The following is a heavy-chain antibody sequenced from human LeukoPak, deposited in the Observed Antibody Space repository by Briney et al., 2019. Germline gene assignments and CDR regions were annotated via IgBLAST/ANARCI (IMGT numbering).Heavy chain of an antibody. D-gene: IGHD6-19*01. Sequence: ASVKVSCKASGYTFTSYDINRVRQATGQGLEWMGWMNPNSGNTGYAQKFQGRVTMTRNTSISTAYMELSSLRSEDTAVYYCAGYPQAGAWTYYYYYMDVWGKGTTVTVSS. V-gene: IGHV1-8*01. CDR3: AGYPQAGAWTYYYYYMDV. J-gene: IGHJ6*03. CDR2: MNPNSGNT. CDR1: GYTFTSYD.